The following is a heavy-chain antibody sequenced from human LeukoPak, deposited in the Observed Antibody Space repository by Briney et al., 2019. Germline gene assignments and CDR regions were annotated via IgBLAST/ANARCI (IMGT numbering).Heavy chain of an antibody. D-gene: IGHD3-9*01. J-gene: IGHJ3*02. Sequence: SETLSLTCTVSGGSISSYYWSWIRQPPGKGLEWIGYIYYSGSTNYNPSLKSRVTISVDTSKNQFSLKLSSVTAADTAVYYRARIYDTDAFDIWGQGTMVTVSS. CDR1: GGSISSYY. CDR3: ARIYDTDAFDI. V-gene: IGHV4-59*08. CDR2: IYYSGST.